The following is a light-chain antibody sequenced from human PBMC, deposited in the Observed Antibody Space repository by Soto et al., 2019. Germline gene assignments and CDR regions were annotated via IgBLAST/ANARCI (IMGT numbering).Light chain of an antibody. J-gene: IGKJ3*01. CDR1: QSVSSN. Sequence: EIVMTQSPATLSGSPGERGTLSCRASQSVSSNLAWYQQKPGQAPRLLIYGASTRATGIPARFSGSGSGTEFTLTISSLQSEDFAVYYCQQYNNWPPNLTFGPGTKVDIK. CDR3: QQYNNWPPNLT. V-gene: IGKV3-15*01. CDR2: GAS.